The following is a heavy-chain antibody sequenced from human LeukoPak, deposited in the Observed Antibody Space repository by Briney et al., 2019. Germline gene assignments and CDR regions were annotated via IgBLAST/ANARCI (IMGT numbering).Heavy chain of an antibody. CDR3: AKFALGKGFDY. Sequence: GGSLRLSCAASGFTFSSYAMHWVRQAPGKGLEWVAVISYDGSNKYYADSVKGRFTMSRDNSKNTLYLQMNSLRAEDTAVYYCAKFALGKGFDYWGQGTLVTVSS. D-gene: IGHD7-27*01. J-gene: IGHJ4*02. CDR2: ISYDGSNK. V-gene: IGHV3-30-3*02. CDR1: GFTFSSYA.